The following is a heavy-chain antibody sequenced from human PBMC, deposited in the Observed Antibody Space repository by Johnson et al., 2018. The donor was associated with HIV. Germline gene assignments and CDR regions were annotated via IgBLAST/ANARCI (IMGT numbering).Heavy chain of an antibody. CDR2: INQDGTEK. CDR1: GFTFSNYW. CDR3: ARRLAQGSPIEYYVGAFDI. D-gene: IGHD3-10*02. V-gene: IGHV3-7*05. J-gene: IGHJ3*02. Sequence: VQLVESGGGLVQPGGSLRLSCVVSGFTFSNYWMSWVRQAPGKGLEWVANINQDGTEKYDLDSEKGRFTIYSDNAKNSLYLQMNSLRAEDTALYYCARRLAQGSPIEYYVGAFDIWGQGTMVTVSS.